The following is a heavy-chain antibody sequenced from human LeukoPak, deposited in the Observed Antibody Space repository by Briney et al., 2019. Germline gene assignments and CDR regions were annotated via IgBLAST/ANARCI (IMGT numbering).Heavy chain of an antibody. CDR3: AREESGSSGYYYGNLRGAFDI. CDR1: GGSIGSGGYY. CDR2: IYYSGST. Sequence: PSETLSLTCTVSGGSIGSGGYYWSWIRQHPGKGLDWIGYIYYSGSTYYNPSLKSRVTISVDTSKNQFSLKLSSVTAADTAVYYCAREESGSSGYYYGNLRGAFDIWGQGTMVTVS. D-gene: IGHD3-22*01. V-gene: IGHV4-31*03. J-gene: IGHJ3*02.